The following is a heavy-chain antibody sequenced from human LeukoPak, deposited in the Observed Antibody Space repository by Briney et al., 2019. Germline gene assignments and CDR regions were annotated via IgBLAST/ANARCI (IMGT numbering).Heavy chain of an antibody. CDR2: IYSGGST. CDR1: GFTFSSYA. Sequence: GGSLRLSCAASGFTFSSYAMSWVRQAPGRGLEWVSIIYSGGSTHYAESVKGRFTISRAKSKNTLYLQMNSLRAEDTAVYYCARHSTAYWYSDLWGRGSLVTVFS. J-gene: IGHJ2*01. V-gene: IGHV3-66*04. CDR3: ARHSTAYWYSDL.